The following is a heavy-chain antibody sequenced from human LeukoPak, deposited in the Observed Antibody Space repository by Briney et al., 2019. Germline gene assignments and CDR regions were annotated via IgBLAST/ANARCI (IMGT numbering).Heavy chain of an antibody. D-gene: IGHD3-9*01. J-gene: IGHJ4*02. CDR1: GFTFSSYE. CDR3: ARGRYYDILTGYYIHPAPFDY. CDR2: ISSSGSTI. V-gene: IGHV3-48*03. Sequence: GGSLRLSCAASGFTFSSYEMNWVRQAPGKGLELVSYISSSGSTIYYADSVKGRFTISRDNAKNSLYLQMNSLRAEDTAVYYCARGRYYDILTGYYIHPAPFDYWGQGTLVTVSS.